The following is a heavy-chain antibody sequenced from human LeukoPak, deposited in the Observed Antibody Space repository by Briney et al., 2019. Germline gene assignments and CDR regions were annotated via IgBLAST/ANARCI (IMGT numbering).Heavy chain of an antibody. Sequence: SETLSLTCTVSGDSISSGSHWGWLRQPPGKGLEWIGCISHSGTTYYNPSLKSRVTISVDTSKKQFSLNLNSVTAADTAVYYCGRELLNFNPAGYWGQGTLVTVSS. CDR1: GDSISSGSH. CDR2: ISHSGTT. V-gene: IGHV4-38-2*02. J-gene: IGHJ4*02. CDR3: GRELLNFNPAGY. D-gene: IGHD3-9*01.